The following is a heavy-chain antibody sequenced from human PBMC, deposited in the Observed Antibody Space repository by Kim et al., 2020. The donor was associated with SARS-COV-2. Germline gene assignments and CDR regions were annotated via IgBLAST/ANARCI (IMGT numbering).Heavy chain of an antibody. Sequence: GGSLRLSCAASGFTVSSNYMSWVRQAPGKGLEWVSVIYSGGSTYYADSVKGRFTISRDNSKNTLYLQMNSLRAEDTAVYYCARDFLYCSSTSCYETYYYYGMDVWGQGTTVTVSS. CDR3: ARDFLYCSSTSCYETYYYYGMDV. CDR1: GFTVSSNY. V-gene: IGHV3-66*01. D-gene: IGHD2-2*01. CDR2: IYSGGST. J-gene: IGHJ6*02.